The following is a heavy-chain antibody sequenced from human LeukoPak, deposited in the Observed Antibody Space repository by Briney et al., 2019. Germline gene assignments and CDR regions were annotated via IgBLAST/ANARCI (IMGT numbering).Heavy chain of an antibody. V-gene: IGHV4-39*01. J-gene: IGHJ4*02. CDR1: GGSISSSSYY. Sequence: SETLSLTCTVSGGSISSSSYYWGWIRQPPGKGLEWIGSIYYSGSTYYNPSLKSRVTISVDTSKNQVSLKLSSVTAADTAVYYCASPLIAVAGSFDYWGQGTLVTVSS. CDR2: IYYSGST. D-gene: IGHD6-19*01. CDR3: ASPLIAVAGSFDY.